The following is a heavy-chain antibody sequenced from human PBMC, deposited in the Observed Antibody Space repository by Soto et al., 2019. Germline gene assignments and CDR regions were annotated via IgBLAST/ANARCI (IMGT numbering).Heavy chain of an antibody. CDR3: ARAYEGDYFDY. CDR2: ISYDGSNK. Sequence: QVQLVESGGGVVQPGGSLRLSCAASGFTFSSYAMHWVRQAPGKGLECVAVISYDGSNKYYEDSVKGRFTISRDNSKNTLYLQMNSLRAEDTAVYYCARAYEGDYFDYGGQGTLVTVSS. CDR1: GFTFSSYA. J-gene: IGHJ4*02. D-gene: IGHD3-16*01. V-gene: IGHV3-30-3*01.